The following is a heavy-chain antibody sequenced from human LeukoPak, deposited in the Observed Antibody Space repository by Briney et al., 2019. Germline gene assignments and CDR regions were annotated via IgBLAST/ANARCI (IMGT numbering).Heavy chain of an antibody. V-gene: IGHV4-61*02. CDR2: IYTSGST. CDR3: ARGRAGTWYYFDY. CDR1: GGSISSGSYY. Sequence: PSQTLSVTCIVSGGSISSGSYYWSWIRQPAGKGLEWIGRIYTSGSTNYNPSLKSRVTISVDTSKNQFSLTLSSVTAADTAVYYCARGRAGTWYYFDYWGQGTLVTVSS. D-gene: IGHD6-19*01. J-gene: IGHJ4*02.